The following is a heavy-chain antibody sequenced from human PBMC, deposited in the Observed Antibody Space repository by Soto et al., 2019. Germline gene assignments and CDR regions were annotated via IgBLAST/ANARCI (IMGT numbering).Heavy chain of an antibody. J-gene: IGHJ5*02. Sequence: QVHLVQSGVEVKTPGASVKVSCQASGYTFFTYDISWVRQAPGQGLEWMGWISTNSGDTKYAQKFQGRVTMTTDTSTPTAYPELRSLRSDDTAVYYCARHHGPTTSENWFDPWGQGTLVTVSS. CDR2: ISTNSGDT. CDR1: GYTFFTYD. D-gene: IGHD5-12*01. V-gene: IGHV1-18*01. CDR3: ARHHGPTTSENWFDP.